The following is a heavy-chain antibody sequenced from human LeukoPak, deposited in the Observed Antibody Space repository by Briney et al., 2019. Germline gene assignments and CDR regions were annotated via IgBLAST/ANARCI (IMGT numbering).Heavy chain of an antibody. CDR2: INWNGGST. CDR3: ARNGLIRDAPNYYYYYYMDV. D-gene: IGHD5-24*01. V-gene: IGHV3-20*04. CDR1: GFTFSSYG. Sequence: PGGSLRLSCAASGFTFSSYGMSWVRQAPGKGLEWVSGINWNGGSTGYVDSVKGRFTISRDNAKNSLYLQMNSLGAEDTALYYCARNGLIRDAPNYYYYYYMDVWGKGTTVTVSS. J-gene: IGHJ6*03.